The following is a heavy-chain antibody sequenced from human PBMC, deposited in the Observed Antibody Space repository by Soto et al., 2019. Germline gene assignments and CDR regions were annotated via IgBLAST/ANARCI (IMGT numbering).Heavy chain of an antibody. D-gene: IGHD1-26*01. V-gene: IGHV3-9*01. Sequence: EVQLVESGGALVQPGRSLRLSCVGSGFSFEDYGMHWVRQAPGKGLEWVSAISWNSAIIDYGDSVRGRFTTSRDNAKNTVYLQMNNLRVEETAWYYCAKAVVGGQCNWLNYFDYWGQGILVTVSS. CDR1: GFSFEDYG. CDR3: AKAVVGGQCNWLNYFDY. J-gene: IGHJ4*02. CDR2: ISWNSAII.